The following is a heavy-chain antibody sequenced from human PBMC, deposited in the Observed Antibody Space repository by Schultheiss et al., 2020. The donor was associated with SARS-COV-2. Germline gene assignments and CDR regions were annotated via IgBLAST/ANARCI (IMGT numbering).Heavy chain of an antibody. CDR1: GDSISSSGYY. Sequence: SETLSLTCAVSGDSISSSGYYWGWIRQPPGKGLEWIGSIFYSGSTNYNPSLKSRVTISVDTSKNQFSLKLSSVTAADTAVYYCARVQTEGGGDYYFDYWGQGTLVTVSS. D-gene: IGHD4-17*01. J-gene: IGHJ4*02. CDR2: IFYSGST. CDR3: ARVQTEGGGDYYFDY. V-gene: IGHV4-39*07.